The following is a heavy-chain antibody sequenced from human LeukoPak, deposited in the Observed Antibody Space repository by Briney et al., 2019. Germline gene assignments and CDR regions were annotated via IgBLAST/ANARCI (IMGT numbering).Heavy chain of an antibody. CDR1: GFTFSNAW. CDR3: TTYTSGSSYY. V-gene: IGHV3-15*01. D-gene: IGHD1-26*01. CDR2: IKSQTDGGTT. Sequence: PGESLRLSCAASGFTFSNAWMSWVRQALGKGLEWVGRIKSQTDGGTTEYASAVKGRFTISRDDSKSTLFLQMNSLKTEDTAIYYCTTYTSGSSYYWGQGTLVTVSS. J-gene: IGHJ4*02.